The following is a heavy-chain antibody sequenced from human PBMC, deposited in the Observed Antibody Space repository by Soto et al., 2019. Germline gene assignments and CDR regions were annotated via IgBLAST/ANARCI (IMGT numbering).Heavy chain of an antibody. CDR3: ARESDAYNY. V-gene: IGHV1-46*03. CDR1: GYTFTSYY. CDR2: INSSGGSS. J-gene: IGHJ4*02. D-gene: IGHD1-1*01. Sequence: QVQLVQSGAEVKKPGTSVKVSCKASGYTFTSYYMHWVRQAPGQGFEWMGIINSSGGSSNYAQKCEGSVTMTRDRSTSTVYMELSSLSSEDTAVYYCARESDAYNYWGQGTLVTVSS.